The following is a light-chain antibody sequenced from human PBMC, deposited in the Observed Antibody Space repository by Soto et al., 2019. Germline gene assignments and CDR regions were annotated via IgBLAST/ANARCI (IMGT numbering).Light chain of an antibody. CDR2: DAS. J-gene: IGKJ1*01. CDR1: QSISSW. V-gene: IGKV1-5*01. CDR3: QQYNSFWT. Sequence: DIQMTHSPSTLSASVGDRVTITCRASQSISSWLAWYQQKPGKAPKLLIYDASSLESGVPSRFSGSGSGTEFTLTISSLQPDDFATYYCQQYNSFWTFGQGNKVDIX.